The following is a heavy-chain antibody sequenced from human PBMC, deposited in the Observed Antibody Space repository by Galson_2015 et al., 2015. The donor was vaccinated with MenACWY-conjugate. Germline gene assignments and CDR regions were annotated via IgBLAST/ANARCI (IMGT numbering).Heavy chain of an antibody. D-gene: IGHD6-13*01. Sequence: SLRLSCAASGFTFSTYGMHWVRQAPGKGLEWVAFIRYDGSNKYYADSVKGRFTISRDNSKNTLYLQMNSLGAEDTAVYYCANLPIAAVTRGFDYWGQGTLVTVSS. CDR1: GFTFSTYG. J-gene: IGHJ4*02. CDR3: ANLPIAAVTRGFDY. V-gene: IGHV3-30*02. CDR2: IRYDGSNK.